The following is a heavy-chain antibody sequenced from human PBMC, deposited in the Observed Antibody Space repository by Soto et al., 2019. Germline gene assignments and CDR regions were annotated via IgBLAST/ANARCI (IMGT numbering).Heavy chain of an antibody. D-gene: IGHD3-22*01. Sequence: GGSLRLSCAASGFTFSSYGMHWVRQAPGKGLEWVAVISYDGSNKYYADSVKGRFTISRDNSKNTLYLQMNSLRAEDTAVYYCAKDRDFTMIRIYRGGFDYWGQGTLVTVSS. CDR2: ISYDGSNK. CDR3: AKDRDFTMIRIYRGGFDY. CDR1: GFTFSSYG. J-gene: IGHJ4*02. V-gene: IGHV3-30*18.